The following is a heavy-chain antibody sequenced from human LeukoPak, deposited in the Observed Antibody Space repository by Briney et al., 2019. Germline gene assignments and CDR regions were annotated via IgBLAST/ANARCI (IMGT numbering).Heavy chain of an antibody. Sequence: SETLSLTCTVSGGSISSSSYYWGWIRQPPGKGLEWIGSIYYGGSTYYNPSLKSRVTISVDTSKNQFSLKLSSVTAADTAVYYCASLYDSSGYWGQGTLVTVSS. V-gene: IGHV4-39*01. CDR3: ASLYDSSGY. CDR2: IYYGGST. CDR1: GGSISSSSYY. D-gene: IGHD3-22*01. J-gene: IGHJ4*02.